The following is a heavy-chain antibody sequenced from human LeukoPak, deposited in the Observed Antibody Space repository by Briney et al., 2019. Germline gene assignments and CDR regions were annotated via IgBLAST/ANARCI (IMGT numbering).Heavy chain of an antibody. CDR3: ARHYQPAGPLYY. Sequence: GESLKISFTTSGYKFTSHWIIWVRQMPGKGLEWMGRVDPSDSWTNYSPSSQGHVTISFEKSINTVYLQWSSLRASDTAIYFCARHYQPAGPLYYWGQGTPFTVSS. V-gene: IGHV5-10-1*01. D-gene: IGHD6-13*01. CDR1: GYKFTSHW. J-gene: IGHJ4*02. CDR2: VDPSDSWT.